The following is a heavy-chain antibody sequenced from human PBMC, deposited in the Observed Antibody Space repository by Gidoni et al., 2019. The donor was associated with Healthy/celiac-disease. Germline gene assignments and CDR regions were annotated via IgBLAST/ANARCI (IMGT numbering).Heavy chain of an antibody. CDR2: FDPEDGET. J-gene: IGHJ6*02. D-gene: IGHD2-2*01. CDR3: ATPYCSSTSCYTGYYYYGMDV. V-gene: IGHV1-24*01. CDR1: GYTRTELS. Sequence: QVQLVQSGAEVKKPGASVKVSCKVSGYTRTELSMHWVRQAPGKGLEWMGGFDPEDGETIYAQKFQGRVTMTEDTSTDTAYMELSSLRSEDTAVYYCATPYCSSTSCYTGYYYYGMDVWGQGTTVTVSS.